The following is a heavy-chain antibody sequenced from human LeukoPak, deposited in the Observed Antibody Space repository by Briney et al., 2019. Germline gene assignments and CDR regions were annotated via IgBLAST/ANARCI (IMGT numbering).Heavy chain of an antibody. CDR1: GGSISKGDYY. Sequence: SQTLSLTCTVSGGSISKGDYYWSWIRQPPGKGLEWIGFIHYSGSTYYNPSLKSRVTISVNMSKNQLSLKVSSVTAADTAVYYCARDGRYCSGGNCYSKDYWGQGTLVTVSS. V-gene: IGHV4-30-4*01. D-gene: IGHD2-15*01. CDR3: ARDGRYCSGGNCYSKDY. CDR2: IHYSGST. J-gene: IGHJ4*02.